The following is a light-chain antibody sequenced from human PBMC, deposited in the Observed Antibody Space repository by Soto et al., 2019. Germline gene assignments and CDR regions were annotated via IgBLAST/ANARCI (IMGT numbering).Light chain of an antibody. CDR1: TGPVTGSHY. V-gene: IGLV7-46*01. J-gene: IGLJ2*01. Sequence: QAVVTQEPSLTVSPGGTVTLTCGSSTGPVTGSHYPYWFQQKPGQAPRTVIYDTANRFSWTPARFSGSLLGGKAALTLSGAQPEDEAEYYCLLSFSSERLIFGGGTKLTVL. CDR3: LLSFSSERLI. CDR2: DTA.